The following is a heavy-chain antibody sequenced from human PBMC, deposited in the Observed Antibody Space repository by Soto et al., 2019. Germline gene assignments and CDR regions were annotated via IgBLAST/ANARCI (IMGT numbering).Heavy chain of an antibody. CDR1: GYTFTSYG. D-gene: IGHD1-26*01. V-gene: IGHV1-18*01. Sequence: QVQLVQSGAEVKKPGASVKVSFKASGYTFTSYGVSWVRQAPGQGLEWIGWISAYNGNTKYAQKLQGRVTMTTDTSTSTAYMELRSLRSDDTAVYYCARDLGGSYYAPVDYWGQGTLVTVSS. CDR3: ARDLGGSYYAPVDY. CDR2: ISAYNGNT. J-gene: IGHJ4*02.